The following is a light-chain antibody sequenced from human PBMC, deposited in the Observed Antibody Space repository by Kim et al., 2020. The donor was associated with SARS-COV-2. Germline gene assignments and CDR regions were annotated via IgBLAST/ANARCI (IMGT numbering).Light chain of an antibody. J-gene: IGLJ2*01. CDR3: SSYTSSSTVS. Sequence: GQSFTIACTGTSSDVGGYNYVSWYQHHPDKAPKLMIYDVSTRPSGVSNRFSGSKSGNTASLTISGLQAEDEAHYYCSSYTSSSTVSFGGGTQLTVL. CDR1: SSDVGGYNY. CDR2: DVS. V-gene: IGLV2-14*03.